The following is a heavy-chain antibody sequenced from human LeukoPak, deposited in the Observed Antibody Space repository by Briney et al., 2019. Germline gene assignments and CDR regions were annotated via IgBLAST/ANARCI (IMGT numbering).Heavy chain of an antibody. D-gene: IGHD1-26*01. CDR1: GGSFSGYY. CDR3: ARFQSWYSGSRDTFDY. V-gene: IGHV4-34*01. J-gene: IGHJ4*02. CDR2: INHSGST. Sequence: SETLSLTCAVYGGSFSGYYWSWIRQPPGKGLEWLGEINHSGSTNYNPSLKSRVTISVDTSKNQFSLKLSSVTAADTAVYYCARFQSWYSGSRDTFDYWGQGTLVTVSS.